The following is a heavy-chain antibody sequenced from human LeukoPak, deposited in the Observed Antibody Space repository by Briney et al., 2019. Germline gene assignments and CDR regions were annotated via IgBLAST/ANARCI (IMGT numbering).Heavy chain of an antibody. CDR3: AREGDYGAYIDY. CDR2: IYHSGST. CDR1: GYSISSGYY. Sequence: SETLSLTCAVSGYSISSGYYWGWIRQPPGKGLEWIGSIYHSGSTYYSPSLKSRVTISVDTSKNQFSLKLSSVTAADTAVYYCAREGDYGAYIDYWGQGTLDTVSS. D-gene: IGHD4-17*01. V-gene: IGHV4-38-2*02. J-gene: IGHJ4*02.